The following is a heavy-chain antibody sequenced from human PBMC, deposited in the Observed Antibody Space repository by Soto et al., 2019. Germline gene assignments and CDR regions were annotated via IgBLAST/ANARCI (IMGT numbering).Heavy chain of an antibody. CDR3: ARVRGNQLLVWFDP. CDR2: IYHSGTT. D-gene: IGHD2-2*01. J-gene: IGHJ5*02. Sequence: QVQLQESGPGRVKPSQTLSLTCTVSGGSISSGGYYWSWIRRHPGKGLEWIGYIYHSGTTYYNPSLKSRVTISVDTSTHQFSLKLTSVTAADPALYYCARVRGNQLLVWFDPWGQGTVVTVSS. V-gene: IGHV4-31*03. CDR1: GGSISSGGYY.